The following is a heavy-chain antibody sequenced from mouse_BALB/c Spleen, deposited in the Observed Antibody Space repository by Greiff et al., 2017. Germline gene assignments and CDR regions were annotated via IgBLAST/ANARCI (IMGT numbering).Heavy chain of an antibody. CDR1: GFNIKDTY. V-gene: IGHV14-3*02. CDR2: IDPANGNT. J-gene: IGHJ2*01. Sequence: VQLQQSGAELVKPGASVKLSCTASGFNIKDTYMHWVKQRPEQGLEWIGRIDPANGNTKYDPKFQGKATITAGTSSNTAYLQLSSLTSEDTAVYYCARSGVYYYGSSYYFDYWGQGTTLTVSS. CDR3: ARSGVYYYGSSYYFDY. D-gene: IGHD1-1*01.